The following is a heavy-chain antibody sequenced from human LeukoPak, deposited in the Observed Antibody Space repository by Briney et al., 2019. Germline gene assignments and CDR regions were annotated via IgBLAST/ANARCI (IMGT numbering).Heavy chain of an antibody. D-gene: IGHD6-19*01. CDR2: INHSGST. Sequence: SETLSLTCAVYGGSFSGYYWSWIRQPPGKGLEWIGEINHSGSTNYNPSLKSRVTISVDTSKNQFSLKLSSVTAADTAVYYCASGYSSGWYSRFDYWGQGTLVTVSS. CDR3: ASGYSSGWYSRFDY. CDR1: GGSFSGYY. V-gene: IGHV4-34*01. J-gene: IGHJ4*02.